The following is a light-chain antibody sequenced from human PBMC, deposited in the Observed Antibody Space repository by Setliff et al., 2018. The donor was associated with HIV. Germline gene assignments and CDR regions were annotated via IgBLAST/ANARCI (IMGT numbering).Light chain of an antibody. Sequence: TVVTQEPSFSVSPGGTVTLTCGLSSGSVSSSYYPSWYQQTPGQAPRTLIYSTNTRSSGVPDRFSGSILGNKAALTITGAQADDESDYYCVLYMGSDIWVFGGGIKVTVL. CDR2: STN. CDR3: VLYMGSDIWV. V-gene: IGLV8-61*01. J-gene: IGLJ3*02. CDR1: SGSVSSSYY.